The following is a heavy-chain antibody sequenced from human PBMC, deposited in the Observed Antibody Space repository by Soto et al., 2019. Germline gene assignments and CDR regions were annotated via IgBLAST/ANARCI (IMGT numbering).Heavy chain of an antibody. V-gene: IGHV4-59*01. CDR3: ARGGYYDFFGVWATRFDY. CDR1: GGSISSYY. D-gene: IGHD3-3*01. CDR2: IYYSGST. J-gene: IGHJ4*02. Sequence: SETLSLTCTVSGGSISSYYWSWIRQPPGKGLEWIGYIYYSGSTNYNPSLKSRVTISVDTSKNQFSLKLSSVTAADTAVYYCARGGYYDFFGVWATRFDYWGQGTLVTVSS.